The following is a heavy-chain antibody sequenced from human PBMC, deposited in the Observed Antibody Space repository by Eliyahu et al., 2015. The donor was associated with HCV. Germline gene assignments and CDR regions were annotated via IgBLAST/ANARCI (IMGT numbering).Heavy chain of an antibody. V-gene: IGHV4-59*01. D-gene: IGHD6-19*01. Sequence: QVQLQESGPGLVKPSXTLSLXCPVSGGSITTYYWXXIRXPPGKGLAWIGYIHYSGSTNXNPSLKSRVXISIDTSKNQFSLNLTSVTAADTAMYYCASGGGGIAVTGTGGWFDPWGQGTLVTVSS. CDR2: IHYSGST. CDR1: GGSITTYY. J-gene: IGHJ5*02. CDR3: ASGGGGIAVTGTGGWFDP.